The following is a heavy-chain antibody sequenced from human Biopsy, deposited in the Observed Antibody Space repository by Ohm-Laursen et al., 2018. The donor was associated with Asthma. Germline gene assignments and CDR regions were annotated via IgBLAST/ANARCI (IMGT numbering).Heavy chain of an antibody. V-gene: IGHV1-2*02. CDR3: ARGQKSAGDRWFDP. J-gene: IGHJ5*02. CDR2: INPNSGGT. CDR1: GYTFIGCH. D-gene: IGHD6-13*01. Sequence: ASVKVSCKASGYTFIGCHIHWMRQAPGQGLEWMGGINPNSGGTNYAQKLQGRVNMTRDTSISTAYMEVSRLRSDDTAVYYCARGQKSAGDRWFDPWGQGTLVTVSS.